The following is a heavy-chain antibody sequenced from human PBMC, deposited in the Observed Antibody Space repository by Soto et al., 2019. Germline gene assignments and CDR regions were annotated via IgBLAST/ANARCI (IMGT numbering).Heavy chain of an antibody. Sequence: QVQLVQSGAEVKKPGSSVKVSCKASGGTFSSYAISWVRQAPGQGLEWMGGIIPIFGTANYAQKFQGRVTITADESTSTAYLELSGLRSEDTAVYYCERIQGSQNWNDGEEYYYYGRDVWRQGTTVTVSS. CDR2: IIPIFGTA. CDR1: GGTFSSYA. CDR3: ERIQGSQNWNDGEEYYYYGRDV. D-gene: IGHD1-1*01. J-gene: IGHJ6*02. V-gene: IGHV1-69*12.